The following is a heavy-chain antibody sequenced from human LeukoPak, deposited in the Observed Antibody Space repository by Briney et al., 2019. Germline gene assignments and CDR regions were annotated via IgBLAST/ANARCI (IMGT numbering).Heavy chain of an antibody. J-gene: IGHJ3*02. V-gene: IGHV1-69*04. CDR1: GGIFSNQA. Sequence: VASVKVSCKASGGIFSNQAITWVRQAPGQGLEWMGRIIPMIGTAKSAQRFQGRVTFTADTSTNTAYMELSSLTSEDTAFYYCAKGATVGKEALHIWGQGALVTVSS. CDR2: IIPMIGTA. CDR3: AKGATVGKEALHI. D-gene: IGHD1-14*01.